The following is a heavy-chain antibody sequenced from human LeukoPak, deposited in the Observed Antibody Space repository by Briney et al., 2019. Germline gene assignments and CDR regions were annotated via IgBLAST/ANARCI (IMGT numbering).Heavy chain of an antibody. CDR3: ARDLIGSSWYGSPFFGGVISPYFDI. CDR1: GFTFSSYS. CDR2: ISSSSSTI. Sequence: PGGSLRLSCAASGFTFSSYSMNWVRQAPGKGLEWVSYISSSSSTIYYADSVKGRFTISRDNAKNSLYLQMNSLRAEDTAVYYCARDLIGSSWYGSPFFGGVISPYFDIWGQGTMVTVSS. V-gene: IGHV3-48*01. J-gene: IGHJ3*02. D-gene: IGHD3-16*01.